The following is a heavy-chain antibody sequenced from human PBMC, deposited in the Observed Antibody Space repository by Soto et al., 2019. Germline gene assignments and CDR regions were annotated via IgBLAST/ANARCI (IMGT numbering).Heavy chain of an antibody. CDR2: FDPEDGET. V-gene: IGHV1-24*01. D-gene: IGHD3-16*01. CDR3: ATGLPYLYAPDYYYYGMDV. Sequence: ASVKVSCKVSGYTLTELSMHWVRQAPGKGLEWMGGFDPEDGETIYAQKFQGRVTMTEDTSTDTAYMELSSLRSEDTAVYYCATGLPYLYAPDYYYYGMDVWGQGTTVTVSS. J-gene: IGHJ6*02. CDR1: GYTLTELS.